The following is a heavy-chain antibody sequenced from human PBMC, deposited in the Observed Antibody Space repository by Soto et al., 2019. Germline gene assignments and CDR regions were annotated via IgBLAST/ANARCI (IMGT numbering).Heavy chain of an antibody. D-gene: IGHD6-19*01. CDR1: GFSLSTSGMC. Sequence: SGPTLVNPTQTLTLTCTFSGFSLSTSGMCVSWIRQPPGKALEWLALIDWDDDKYYSTSLKTRLTISKDTSKNQVVLTMTNMDPVDTATYYCARIRFGGRSGWSQGFDYCGQGPLVTVYS. J-gene: IGHJ4*02. V-gene: IGHV2-70*01. CDR3: ARIRFGGRSGWSQGFDY. CDR2: IDWDDDK.